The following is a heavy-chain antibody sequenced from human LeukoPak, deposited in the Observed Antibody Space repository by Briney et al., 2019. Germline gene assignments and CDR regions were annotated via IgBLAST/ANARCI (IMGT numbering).Heavy chain of an antibody. CDR3: ASLPLWSWVFSHHSSGSVDYYYGMDV. D-gene: IGHD6-19*01. V-gene: IGHV4-31*03. CDR1: GDSISNGVKY. CDR2: IYHSGRS. Sequence: PSETLSLTCTVSGDSISNGVKYWSWIRQHPGRGLEWIGYIYHSGRSYYNPSLKSRITMSVDTSKNQFSLNLSSVTAADTAVYYCASLPLWSWVFSHHSSGSVDYYYGMDVWGQGTTVTVSS. J-gene: IGHJ6*02.